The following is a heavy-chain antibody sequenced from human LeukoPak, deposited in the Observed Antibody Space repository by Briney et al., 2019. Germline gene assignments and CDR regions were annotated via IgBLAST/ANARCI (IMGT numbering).Heavy chain of an antibody. CDR2: IYYGGST. V-gene: IGHV4-39*01. Sequence: SETLSLTCSVSGGSISSRSFSWGWIRQPPGKGLEWIGNIYYGGSTYYNPSLNSRVTISVDTSKDQLSLKLTSVTATDTAVYYCARYDTRVTITLDNWGQGTLVTVSS. J-gene: IGHJ4*02. CDR3: ARYDTRVTITLDN. D-gene: IGHD4-17*01. CDR1: GGSISSRSFS.